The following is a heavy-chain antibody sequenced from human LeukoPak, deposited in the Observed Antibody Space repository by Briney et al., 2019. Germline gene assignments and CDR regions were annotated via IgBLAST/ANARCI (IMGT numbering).Heavy chain of an antibody. D-gene: IGHD2/OR15-2a*01. CDR2: INSDGSWT. Sequence: GGSLRLFCAASGNYWMHWVRQVPGQALVWVSHINSDGSWTSYADSVKGRFTISKDNAKNTVYLQMNSLRAEDTAVYYCVSFYETYWGRGTLVTVSS. CDR1: GNYW. V-gene: IGHV3-74*01. J-gene: IGHJ4*02. CDR3: VSFYETY.